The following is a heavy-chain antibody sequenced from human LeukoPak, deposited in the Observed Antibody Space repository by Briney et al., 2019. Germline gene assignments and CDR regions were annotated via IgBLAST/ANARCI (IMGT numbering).Heavy chain of an antibody. CDR2: IKQDGSDK. V-gene: IGHV3-7*01. CDR3: MRGMDV. Sequence: GGSLRLSCAASGFTFNTYWMTWVRQAPGRGLEWVANIKQDGSDKRYVDSVKGRFTISRDNANNSLYLQVNSLRAEDTAVYYCMRGMDVWGKGTTVTVSS. CDR1: GFTFNTYW. J-gene: IGHJ6*03.